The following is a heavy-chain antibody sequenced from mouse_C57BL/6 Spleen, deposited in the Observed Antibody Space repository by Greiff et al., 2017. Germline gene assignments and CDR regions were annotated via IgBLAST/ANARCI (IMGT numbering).Heavy chain of an antibody. CDR3: ARKGIYGYDNYAMGY. J-gene: IGHJ4*01. V-gene: IGHV5-17*01. D-gene: IGHD2-2*01. CDR1: GFTFSDYG. CDR2: ISSGSSTI. Sequence: DVKLVESGGGLVKPGGSLKLSCAASGFTFSDYGMHWVRQAPEKGLEWVAYISSGSSTIYYADTVKGRFTISRDNAKNTLFLQMTSLRSEDTAMYYYARKGIYGYDNYAMGYWGQGTSVTVST.